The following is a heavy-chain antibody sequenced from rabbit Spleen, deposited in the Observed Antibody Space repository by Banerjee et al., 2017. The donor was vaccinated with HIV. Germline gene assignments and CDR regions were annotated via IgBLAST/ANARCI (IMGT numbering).Heavy chain of an antibody. V-gene: IGHV1S45*01. Sequence: QERLVESGGGLVKPEVSLKFSCTASGLSFSIKAVMCWVGQAQGKGLEWIACINAVTGKAVYASWAKGRFTISKTSSTTVTLQMTSLTAADTAAYFCARDGYSRGWGIVLYYFNLWGPGTLVTVS. CDR3: ARDGYSRGWGIVLYYFNL. CDR1: GLSFSIKAV. CDR2: INAVTGKA. D-gene: IGHD4-1*01. J-gene: IGHJ4*01.